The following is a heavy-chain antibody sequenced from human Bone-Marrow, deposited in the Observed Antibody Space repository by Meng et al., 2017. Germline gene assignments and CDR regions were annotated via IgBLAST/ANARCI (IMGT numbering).Heavy chain of an antibody. CDR2: IKSDGSGT. V-gene: IGHV3-74*03. J-gene: IGHJ3*01. CDR3: VRADISLGYDAFDV. Sequence: GESLKISCAASGFTFSNYWTHWVRQGPGQGLVWVSRIKSDGSGTTHADAVRGRFTISRDNAKSTLYLQMNSLRAEDTALYYCVRADISLGYDAFDVWGRGTMVTVSS. D-gene: IGHD3-16*01. CDR1: GFTFSNYW.